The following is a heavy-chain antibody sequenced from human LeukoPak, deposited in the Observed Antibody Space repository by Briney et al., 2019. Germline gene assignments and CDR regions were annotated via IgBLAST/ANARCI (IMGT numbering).Heavy chain of an antibody. CDR3: ARGLPPAVADPPLDY. CDR2: IYSGGSR. J-gene: IGHJ4*02. Sequence: PGGSLRLSCAASGFTVSSNYMSWVRQAPGKGLEWVSVIYSGGSRNYAASVKGRFTISRDNSKNTLYLQMNSLRAEDTAVYYCARGLPPAVADPPLDYWGQGTLVTVSS. D-gene: IGHD6-19*01. V-gene: IGHV3-53*01. CDR1: GFTVSSNY.